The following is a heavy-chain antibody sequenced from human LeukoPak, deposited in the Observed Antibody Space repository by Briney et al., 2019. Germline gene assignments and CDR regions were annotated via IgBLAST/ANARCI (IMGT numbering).Heavy chain of an antibody. V-gene: IGHV4-4*02. CDR1: GGSIGSTNW. CDR2: IYHSGDS. CDR3: ARDYDFWSGYYTGLPY. J-gene: IGHJ4*02. Sequence: PSETLSLTCAVSGGSIGSTNWWTWVRQPPGKGLEWIGEIYHSGDSNYNPSLKSRVTISVDTSKNQFSLKLSSVTATDTAVHYCARDYDFWSGYYTGLPYWGQGTLVTVSS. D-gene: IGHD3-3*01.